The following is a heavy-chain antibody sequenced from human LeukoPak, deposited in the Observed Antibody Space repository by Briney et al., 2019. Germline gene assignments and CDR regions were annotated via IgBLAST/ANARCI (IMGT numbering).Heavy chain of an antibody. Sequence: ASVKVSCKASGYTFTSYGISWVRQAPGKGLEWMGWISAYNGNTNYAQKLQGRVTMTTDTSTSTAYMELRSLRSDDTAVYYCARRSHPQIYWGGAYYYGMDVWGQGTTVTVSS. D-gene: IGHD2-21*01. CDR1: GYTFTSYG. CDR2: ISAYNGNT. V-gene: IGHV1-18*01. CDR3: ARRSHPQIYWGGAYYYGMDV. J-gene: IGHJ6*02.